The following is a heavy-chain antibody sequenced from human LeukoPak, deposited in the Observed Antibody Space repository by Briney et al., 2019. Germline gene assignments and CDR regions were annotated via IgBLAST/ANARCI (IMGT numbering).Heavy chain of an antibody. Sequence: GGSLRLSCAASGFTFSSYWMHWVRQAPGKGLVWVSRINSAGRSSNYADSVKGRFTISRDNAKNTLYLQMNSLRAEDTAVYYCAREHYDSSGGGYFDYWGQGTLVTV. CDR2: INSAGRSS. D-gene: IGHD3-22*01. CDR1: GFTFSSYW. J-gene: IGHJ4*02. CDR3: AREHYDSSGGGYFDY. V-gene: IGHV3-74*01.